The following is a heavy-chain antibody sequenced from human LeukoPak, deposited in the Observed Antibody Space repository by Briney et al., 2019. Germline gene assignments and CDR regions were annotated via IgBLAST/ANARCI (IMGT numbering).Heavy chain of an antibody. CDR3: XXXXRXXSGGSCYGGLFDY. J-gene: IGHJ4*02. Sequence: PGGSLRLSCAASGFTFSSYAMHWVRQAPGKGLEWVAVISYDGSNKYYADSVKGRFTISRDNSKNTLYLQMNSLRAEDTAVYYCXXXXRXXSGGSCYGGLFDYWGQGTLVTVSS. CDR1: GFTFSSYA. V-gene: IGHV3-30-3*01. D-gene: IGHD2-15*01. CDR2: ISYDGSNK.